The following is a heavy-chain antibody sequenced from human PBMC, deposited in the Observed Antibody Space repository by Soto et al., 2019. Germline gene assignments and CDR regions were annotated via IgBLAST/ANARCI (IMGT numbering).Heavy chain of an antibody. CDR3: AREASTMTTAGDAFDM. J-gene: IGHJ3*02. CDR2: IWYDGNNE. V-gene: IGHV3-33*01. D-gene: IGHD4-17*01. Sequence: QVQLVESGGGVVQPGTSLRLSCEASGFSFSTYGMHWVRQAPGKGLEWVTLIWYDGNNEYYTNSVKGRFTVSRDNSKNTLYLQMNSLRVEDTAMYYCAREASTMTTAGDAFDMWGQGTMVTVSS. CDR1: GFSFSTYG.